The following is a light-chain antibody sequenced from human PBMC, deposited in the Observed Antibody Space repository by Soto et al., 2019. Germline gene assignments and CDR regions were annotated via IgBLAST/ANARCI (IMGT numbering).Light chain of an antibody. CDR2: DNN. J-gene: IGLJ2*01. Sequence: QSVLTQPPSVSAAPGQTVTISCSGSSSNIGNNNYVSWYQQLPGTAPKLLIYDNNKRPSGIPDRFSGSKSGTSATLGITGLQTGDEADYYCGTWDSSLSAVIFGGGTKLTVL. V-gene: IGLV1-51*01. CDR1: SSNIGNNNY. CDR3: GTWDSSLSAVI.